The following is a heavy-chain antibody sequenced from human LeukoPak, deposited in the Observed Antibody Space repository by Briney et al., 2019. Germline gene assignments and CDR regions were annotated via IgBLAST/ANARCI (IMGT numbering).Heavy chain of an antibody. CDR3: AREGSMTARPFVSIDY. CDR2: IHTSGNT. V-gene: IGHV4-4*07. J-gene: IGHJ4*02. D-gene: IGHD6-6*01. Sequence: TETLSLTCTVSGGSISTYYWSWIRQPAGKGLEWIGRIHTSGNTDYNPSLKSRVTMSVDTSKNQFSLKLSSVTAADTAVYYCAREGSMTARPFVSIDYWGQGTLVTISS. CDR1: GGSISTYY.